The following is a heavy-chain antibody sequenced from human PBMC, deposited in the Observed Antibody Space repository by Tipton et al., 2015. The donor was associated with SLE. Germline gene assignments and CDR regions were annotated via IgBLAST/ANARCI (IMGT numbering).Heavy chain of an antibody. J-gene: IGHJ3*02. CDR3: ARHLQVVTDAFDI. CDR1: GASISSSTYY. CDR2: FYYTANT. Sequence: TLSLTCSVSGASISSSTYYWGWIRQSPGKGLEWIGSFYYTANTYFNPSLRSRVTISVDTSKNQFSLKLSSVTAADTAVYYCARHLQVVTDAFDIWGQGTMVTVSS. V-gene: IGHV4-39*07. D-gene: IGHD2-15*01.